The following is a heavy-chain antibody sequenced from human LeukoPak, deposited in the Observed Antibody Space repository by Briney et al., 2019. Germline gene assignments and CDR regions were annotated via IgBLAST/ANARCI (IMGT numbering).Heavy chain of an antibody. D-gene: IGHD2-21*02. J-gene: IGHJ1*01. V-gene: IGHV4-30-4*08. CDR3: ATSVAYCGGDCLAYFQH. Sequence: PSQTLSLTCTVSGGSISSGDYYWSWVRQPPGKGLEWIGYIYYSGSTYYNPSLKSRVTISVDTSKNQFSLKLSSVTAADTAVYYCATSVAYCGGDCLAYFQHWGQGTLVTVSS. CDR2: IYYSGST. CDR1: GGSISSGDYY.